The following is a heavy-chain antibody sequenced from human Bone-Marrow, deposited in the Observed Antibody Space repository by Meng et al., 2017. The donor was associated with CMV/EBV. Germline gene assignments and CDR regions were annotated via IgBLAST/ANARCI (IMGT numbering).Heavy chain of an antibody. J-gene: IGHJ3*02. CDR1: GYTFTGYY. CDR2: INPNSGGT. Sequence: ASVKVSCKASGYTFTGYYMHWVRQAPGQGLEWMGWINPNSGGTNYAQKFQGRVTMTRDTSISTAYMELSRLRSDDTAVYYCAILGGITMIVVPFDIWGQGTMVTVSS. V-gene: IGHV1-2*02. D-gene: IGHD3-22*01. CDR3: AILGGITMIVVPFDI.